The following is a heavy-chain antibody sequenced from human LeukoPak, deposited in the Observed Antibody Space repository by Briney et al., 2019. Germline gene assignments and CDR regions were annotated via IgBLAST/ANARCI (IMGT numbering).Heavy chain of an antibody. J-gene: IGHJ5*02. V-gene: IGHV4-4*07. Sequence: PSETLSLTCTVSGGSISSYYWSWIWQPAGKGLEWIGRIYTSGSTNYNPSLKSRVTMSVDTSKNQFSLKLSSVTAADTAVYYCAREASDKGSYYTNWFDPWGQGTLVTVSS. CDR2: IYTSGST. CDR1: GGSISSYY. CDR3: AREASDKGSYYTNWFDP. D-gene: IGHD3-10*01.